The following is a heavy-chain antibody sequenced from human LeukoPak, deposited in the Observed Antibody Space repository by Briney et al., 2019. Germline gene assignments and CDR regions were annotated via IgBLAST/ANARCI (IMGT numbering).Heavy chain of an antibody. CDR1: GYSFTAFY. CDR3: ARDGEYGTGSYYRGSFDY. D-gene: IGHD3-10*01. Sequence: ASVKVSCKASGYSFTAFYIHWVRQAPGQGLEWMGWIHPRSGDTRYAEKFQGSVTMDRDTSISTVYMELGSLGSDDTAVYYCARDGEYGTGSYYRGSFDYWGEGILVTVSS. CDR2: IHPRSGDT. J-gene: IGHJ4*02. V-gene: IGHV1-2*02.